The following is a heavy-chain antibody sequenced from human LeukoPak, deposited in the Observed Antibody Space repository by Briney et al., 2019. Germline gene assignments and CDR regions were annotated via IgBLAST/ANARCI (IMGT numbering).Heavy chain of an antibody. J-gene: IGHJ4*02. Sequence: GGSLRLSCSASGFTSTTYGIHWVRQAPGKGLEWVAAISDDGDHKYYADSVKGRFTISRDNSKNTLNLQMNSLRAEDTAVYYCAKDKAPGYSSGWYYFDYWGQGTLVTVSS. CDR1: GFTSTTYG. D-gene: IGHD6-19*01. CDR3: AKDKAPGYSSGWYYFDY. V-gene: IGHV3-30*18. CDR2: ISDDGDHK.